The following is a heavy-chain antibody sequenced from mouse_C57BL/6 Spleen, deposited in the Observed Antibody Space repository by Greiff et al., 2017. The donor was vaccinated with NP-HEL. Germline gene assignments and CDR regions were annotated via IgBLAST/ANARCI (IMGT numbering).Heavy chain of an antibody. Sequence: EVKLEESGGGLVQPKGSLKLSCAASGFSFNTYAMNWVRQAPGKGLEWVARIRSKSNNYATYYADSVKDRFTISRDDSESMLYLQMNNLKTEDTAMYYCVRARYDYDWYFDVWGTGTTVTVSS. V-gene: IGHV10-1*01. D-gene: IGHD2-4*01. CDR1: GFSFNTYA. J-gene: IGHJ1*03. CDR2: IRSKSNNYAT. CDR3: VRARYDYDWYFDV.